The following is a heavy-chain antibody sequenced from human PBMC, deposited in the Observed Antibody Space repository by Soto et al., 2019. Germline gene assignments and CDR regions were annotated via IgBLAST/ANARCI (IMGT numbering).Heavy chain of an antibody. V-gene: IGHV1-18*01. J-gene: IGHJ1*01. Sequence: ASVKVSCKASGYTFTSYGISWVRQAPGQGLEWMGWISAYNGNTNYAQKLQGRVTMTTDTSTSTAYMELRSLRSDDTAVYYCARAEVYCSGGSCYSSEYFQHWGQGTLVTVSS. CDR3: ARAEVYCSGGSCYSSEYFQH. D-gene: IGHD2-15*01. CDR2: ISAYNGNT. CDR1: GYTFTSYG.